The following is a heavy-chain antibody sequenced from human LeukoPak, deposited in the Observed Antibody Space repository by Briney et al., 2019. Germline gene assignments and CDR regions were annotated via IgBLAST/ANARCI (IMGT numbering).Heavy chain of an antibody. CDR1: GFALTSYA. CDR3: AKVDDYVWGSYRYVDY. V-gene: IGHV3-23*01. CDR2: ISISGVST. D-gene: IGHD3-16*02. Sequence: PGGSLGLSCAASGFALTSYAMSWVRQAPGQGLEWVSSISISGVSTYYADSVKGRFTISRDNSKNTLYLQMNSLRAEDTAVYYCAKVDDYVWGSYRYVDYWGQGTLVTVSS. J-gene: IGHJ4*02.